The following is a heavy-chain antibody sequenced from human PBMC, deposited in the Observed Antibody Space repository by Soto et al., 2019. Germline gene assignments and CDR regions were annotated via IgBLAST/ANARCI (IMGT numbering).Heavy chain of an antibody. CDR2: ISAYNGNT. Sequence: ASVKVSCKASGYTFTSYGISWVRQAPGQGLEWMGWISAYNGNTNYAQELQGRVTMTTDTSTSTAYMELRSLRSDDTAVYYCARGVIVVVPAANYWFDPWGQGTLVTVSS. CDR1: GYTFTSYG. J-gene: IGHJ5*02. V-gene: IGHV1-18*01. CDR3: ARGVIVVVPAANYWFDP. D-gene: IGHD2-2*01.